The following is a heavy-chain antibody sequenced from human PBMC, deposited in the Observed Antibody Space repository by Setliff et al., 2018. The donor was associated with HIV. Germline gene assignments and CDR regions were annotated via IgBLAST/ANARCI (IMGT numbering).Heavy chain of an antibody. V-gene: IGHV3-30*02. D-gene: IGHD2-15*01. J-gene: IGHJ4*02. CDR2: IRFDGSNK. CDR3: ARGLSGGYCSGGSCYPFDL. Sequence: GGSLRLSCAASGFTFSRYGMHWVRQAPGKGLEWVAFIRFDGSNKAYADSVKGRFTISRDNAKKSLYLQMSSLRAEDAAVYYCARGLSGGYCSGGSCYPFDLWGQGTQVTVSS. CDR1: GFTFSRYG.